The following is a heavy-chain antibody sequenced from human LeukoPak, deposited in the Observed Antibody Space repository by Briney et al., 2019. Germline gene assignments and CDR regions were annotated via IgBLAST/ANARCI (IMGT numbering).Heavy chain of an antibody. J-gene: IGHJ4*02. CDR1: GYTLTELS. CDR2: FYPEDGET. V-gene: IGHV1-24*01. CDR3: ATVRYGYEPFDY. Sequence: ASVKVSCTVSGYTLTELSMHWVRQAPGKGLEWMGGFYPEDGETIYAQKFQGRVTMTEDTSTDTAYMELSSLRSEDTAVYYCATVRYGYEPFDYWGQGTLVTVSS. D-gene: IGHD5-18*01.